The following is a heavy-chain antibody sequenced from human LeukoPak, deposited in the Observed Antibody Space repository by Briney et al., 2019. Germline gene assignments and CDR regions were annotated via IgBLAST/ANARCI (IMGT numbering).Heavy chain of an antibody. CDR2: IFYSGNT. CDR1: GGSISSSYYY. CDR3: ARESYYDSSGYSHDAFDI. V-gene: IGHV4-39*07. J-gene: IGHJ3*02. Sequence: KPSETLSLTCTVSGGSISSSYYYWGWIRQPPGKGLEWIGNIFYSGNTYFNPSLKSRVTISLDTSKNQFSLKLSSVTAADTAVYYCARESYYDSSGYSHDAFDIWGQGTMVTVSS. D-gene: IGHD3-22*01.